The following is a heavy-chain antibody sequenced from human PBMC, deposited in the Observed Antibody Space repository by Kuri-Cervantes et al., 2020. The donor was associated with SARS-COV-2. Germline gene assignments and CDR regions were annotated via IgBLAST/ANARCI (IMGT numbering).Heavy chain of an antibody. CDR1: GFTFDDYA. V-gene: IGHV3-74*01. J-gene: IGHJ4*02. D-gene: IGHD2-21*02. Sequence: GGSLRLSCAASGFTFDDYAMHWVRQAPGKGLVWVSRIDPAGSSTSYADSVKGRFTISRDNAKNTVNLQMNSLRVEDTAVYFCTRGAGVVVTANPGDFRGQGTLVTVSS. CDR3: TRGAGVVVTANPGDF. CDR2: IDPAGSST.